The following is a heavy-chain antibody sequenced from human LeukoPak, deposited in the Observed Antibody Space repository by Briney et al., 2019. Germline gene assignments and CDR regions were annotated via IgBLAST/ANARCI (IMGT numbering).Heavy chain of an antibody. V-gene: IGHV3-23*01. Sequence: PGGSLRLSRAASGFTFSSYAMNWVRQAPGRGLEWVSSISDHGRSIYYADSVKGRFTVSRDNSKNTLYLQINSLRVEDTAVYYCAKGASSSSFDYWGQGTLVTVS. J-gene: IGHJ4*02. CDR3: AKGASSSSFDY. CDR1: GFTFSSYA. D-gene: IGHD6-6*01. CDR2: ISDHGRSI.